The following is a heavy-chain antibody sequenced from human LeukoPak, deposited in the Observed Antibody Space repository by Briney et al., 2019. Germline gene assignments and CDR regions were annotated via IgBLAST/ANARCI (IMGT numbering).Heavy chain of an antibody. V-gene: IGHV4-59*01. CDR2: MYASGST. Sequence: SETLSLTCTVSDGAISDYYWSWIRQSPGRGLEWIGYMYASGSTDYNPSLKNRVTISVDTSKNQLSLKLTSVTAADTAVYYCARALGVVTTFYHDAFDIWGQGTRVSVSS. CDR1: DGAISDYY. D-gene: IGHD2/OR15-2a*01. CDR3: ARALGVVTTFYHDAFDI. J-gene: IGHJ3*02.